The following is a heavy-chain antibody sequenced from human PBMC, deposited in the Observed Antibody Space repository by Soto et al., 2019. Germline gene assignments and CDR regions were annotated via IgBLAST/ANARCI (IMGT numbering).Heavy chain of an antibody. CDR2: MNPNSGNT. J-gene: IGHJ6*03. CDR1: GYTFTSYD. V-gene: IGHV1-8*01. D-gene: IGHD4-17*01. CDR3: ARYGGYGDYVPYYYMDV. Sequence: ASVKVSCKASGYTFTSYDINWVRQVTGQGLEWMGWMNPNSGNTGYAQKFQGRVTMTRNTSISTAYMELSSLRSEDTAVYYCARYGGYGDYVPYYYMDVWGKGTTVTVSS.